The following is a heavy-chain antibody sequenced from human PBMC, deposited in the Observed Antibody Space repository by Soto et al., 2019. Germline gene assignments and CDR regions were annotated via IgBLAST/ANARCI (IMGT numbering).Heavy chain of an antibody. CDR2: IKQDGSQK. CDR1: GFTFRTYW. V-gene: IGHV3-7*01. J-gene: IGHJ5*02. D-gene: IGHD2-15*01. CDR3: ARPYCSGGSGYNWFDP. Sequence: EVQLVESGGGLVQPGGSLTVSCAASGFTFRTYWMSWVRQAPGKGLEWVANIKQDGSQKYYVDSVKGRFTIYRDKAKNSLYLQMNSLSAEDTAIYYCARPYCSGGSGYNWFDPWGQGTLVTVSS.